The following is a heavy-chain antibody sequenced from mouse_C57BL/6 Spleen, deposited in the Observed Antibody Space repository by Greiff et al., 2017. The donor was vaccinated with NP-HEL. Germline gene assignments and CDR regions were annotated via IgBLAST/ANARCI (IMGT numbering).Heavy chain of an antibody. CDR3: AREDDYYFDY. V-gene: IGHV1-61*01. D-gene: IGHD2-4*01. J-gene: IGHJ2*01. CDR1: GYTFTSYW. CDR2: IYPSDSET. Sequence: QVQLQQPGAELVRPGSSVKLSCKASGYTFTSYWMDWVKQRPGQGLEWIGNIYPSDSETHYNQKFKDKATLTVDKSSSPAYMQLSSLTSEDAAVYYCAREDDYYFDYWGQGTTLTVSS.